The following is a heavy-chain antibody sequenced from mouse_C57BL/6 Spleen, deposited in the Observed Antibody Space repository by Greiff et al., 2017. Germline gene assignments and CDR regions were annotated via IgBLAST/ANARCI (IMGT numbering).Heavy chain of an antibody. J-gene: IGHJ2*01. CDR3: ARIGYYGSSHYFDY. D-gene: IGHD1-1*01. Sequence: QVHVKQSGAELVRPGTSVKMSCKASGYTFTNYWIGWAKQRPGHGLEWIGDIYPGGGYTNYNEKFKGKATLTADKSSSTAYMQVSSLTSEDSAIYYCARIGYYGSSHYFDYWGQGTTLTVSS. CDR2: IYPGGGYT. CDR1: GYTFTNYW. V-gene: IGHV1-63*01.